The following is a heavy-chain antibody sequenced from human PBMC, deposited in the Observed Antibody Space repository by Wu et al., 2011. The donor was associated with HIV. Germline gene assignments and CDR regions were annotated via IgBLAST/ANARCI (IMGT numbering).Heavy chain of an antibody. CDR2: INPATGDT. CDR3: ARGIPYYYESSGYSSTPYYFDY. D-gene: IGHD3-22*01. Sequence: QVQLVQSGAEVKKPGASVKVSCKASGYTFSDHMLHWVRQAPGQGPEWMGWINPATGDTKYAQKFQGRVTMTRDTSISTAYLELSSLTSEDTAVYYCARGIPYYYESSGYSSTPYYFDYWGQGTLVTVSS. J-gene: IGHJ4*02. CDR1: GYTFSDHM. V-gene: IGHV1-2*02.